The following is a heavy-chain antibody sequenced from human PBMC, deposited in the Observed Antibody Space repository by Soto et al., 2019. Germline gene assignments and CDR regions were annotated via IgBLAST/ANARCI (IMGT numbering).Heavy chain of an antibody. Sequence: QVQLVQSGAEVKKPGASVKVSCKASGYTFTSYAMHWVRQAPGQRLEWMGWINAGNGNTKYSQKFQGRVTITRDTSASTAHRELSSLRSEDTAVYYCARAHDSSGYYYYGMDVWGQGTTVTGSS. J-gene: IGHJ6*01. CDR1: GYTFTSYA. CDR3: ARAHDSSGYYYYGMDV. V-gene: IGHV1-3*01. CDR2: INAGNGNT. D-gene: IGHD3-22*01.